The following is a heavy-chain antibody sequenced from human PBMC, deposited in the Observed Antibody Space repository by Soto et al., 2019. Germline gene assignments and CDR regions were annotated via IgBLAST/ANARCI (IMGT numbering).Heavy chain of an antibody. Sequence: EVQLVESGGGLVKPGGSLRLSCAASGFTFSSYSMNWVRQAPGKGLEWVSSISSSSSYIYYADSVKGRFTISRDNAKNSLYLQMNSLRAEDTAVYYCARVEHSSGSYYYGMDVWGQGTTVTVSS. CDR2: ISSSSSYI. D-gene: IGHD5-18*01. V-gene: IGHV3-21*01. J-gene: IGHJ6*02. CDR1: GFTFSSYS. CDR3: ARVEHSSGSYYYGMDV.